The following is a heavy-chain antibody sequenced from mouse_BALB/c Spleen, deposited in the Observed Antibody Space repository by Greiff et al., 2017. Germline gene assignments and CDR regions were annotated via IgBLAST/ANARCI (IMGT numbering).Heavy chain of an antibody. D-gene: IGHD1-1*01. J-gene: IGHJ2*01. CDR1: GYAFTNYW. Sequence: VQLQQSGAELVRPGTSVKISCKASGYAFTNYWLGWVKQRPGHGLEWIGDIYPGSGNTYYNEKFKGKATLTADKSSSTAYMQLSSLTSEDSAVYFCARSFYYYGSSSFDYWGQGTTLTVSS. CDR2: IYPGSGNT. V-gene: IGHV1-63*01. CDR3: ARSFYYYGSSSFDY.